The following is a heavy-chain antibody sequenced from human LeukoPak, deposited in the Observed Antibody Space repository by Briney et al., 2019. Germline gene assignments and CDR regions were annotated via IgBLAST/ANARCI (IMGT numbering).Heavy chain of an antibody. Sequence: SETLSLTCSVSGGSISGTDYYWSWIRQPPGKGLEWIGYIHPSGSTSYNPSLKSRITISVDTSMNQFSLKMTSMTAAYTAVYYCAGRGYAMAYWGQGSLVTVSS. CDR1: GGSISGTDYY. D-gene: IGHD6-25*01. CDR2: IHPSGST. V-gene: IGHV4-30-4*01. J-gene: IGHJ4*02. CDR3: AGRGYAMAY.